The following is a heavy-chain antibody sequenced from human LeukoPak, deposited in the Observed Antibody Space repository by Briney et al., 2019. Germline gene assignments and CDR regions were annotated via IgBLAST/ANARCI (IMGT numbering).Heavy chain of an antibody. CDR3: AKGGGYQLPLDY. V-gene: IGHV3-30*18. CDR2: ISYDESNK. CDR1: GFTFSSYG. D-gene: IGHD2-2*01. J-gene: IGHJ4*02. Sequence: GGSLRLSCAASGFTFSSYGMHWVRQAPGKGLEWVAVISYDESNKYYADSVKGRFTISRDNSKNTLYLQMNSLRAEDTAVYYCAKGGGYQLPLDYWGQGTLVTVSS.